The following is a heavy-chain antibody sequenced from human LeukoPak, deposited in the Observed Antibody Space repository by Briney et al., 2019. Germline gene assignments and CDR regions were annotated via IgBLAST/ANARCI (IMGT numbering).Heavy chain of an antibody. CDR2: ISYDESDK. Sequence: GGSLRLSCAASGFTFSSYAMHWVRQAPGKGLEWVAVISYDESDKYYADSVKGRFTISRDNSKNTLYLQMNSLRVEDTAVYYCARRWSFDHWGQGTLVTVSS. CDR3: ARRWSFDH. V-gene: IGHV3-30*04. D-gene: IGHD6-13*01. J-gene: IGHJ4*02. CDR1: GFTFSSYA.